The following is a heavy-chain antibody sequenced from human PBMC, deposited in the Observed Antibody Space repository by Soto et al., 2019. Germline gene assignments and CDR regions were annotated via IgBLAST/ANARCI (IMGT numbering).Heavy chain of an antibody. V-gene: IGHV3-53*01. D-gene: IGHD3-22*01. CDR3: TREDYYGSKMHGMDV. Sequence: GGSLRLSSAASGFSVSSNYMSWVRQAPGKGLEWVSVFYTDGSRYYADSVKGRCTMSRDTSQNTLNLQMTSLRAEDTAVYYCTREDYYGSKMHGMDVWGQGTTVTVSS. CDR1: GFSVSSNY. J-gene: IGHJ6*02. CDR2: FYTDGSR.